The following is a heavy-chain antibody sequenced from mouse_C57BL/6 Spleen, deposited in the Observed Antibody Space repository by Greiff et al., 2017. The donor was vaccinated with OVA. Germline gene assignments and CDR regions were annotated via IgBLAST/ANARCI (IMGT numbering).Heavy chain of an antibody. J-gene: IGHJ3*01. CDR1: GFTFSSYA. D-gene: IGHD1-1*01. V-gene: IGHV5-9-1*02. Sequence: EVQGVESGEGLVKPGGSLKLSCAASGFTFSSYAMSWVRQTPEKRLEWVAYISSGGDYIYYADTVKGRFTISRDNARNTLYLQMSSLKSEDTAMYYCTRDEVGSFSYWGQGTLVTVSA. CDR2: ISSGGDYI. CDR3: TRDEVGSFSY.